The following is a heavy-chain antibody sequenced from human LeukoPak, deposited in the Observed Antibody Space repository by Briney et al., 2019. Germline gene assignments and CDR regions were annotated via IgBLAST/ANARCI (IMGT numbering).Heavy chain of an antibody. Sequence: GASVKVSCKASGGTFSSYAISWVRQAPGQGLEWMGGIIPIFGTANYAQKFQGRVTITTDESTSTAYMELSSLRSEDTAVYYCASQGANWNYDYYYYYYMDVWGEGTTVTVSS. V-gene: IGHV1-69*05. CDR1: GGTFSSYA. CDR3: ASQGANWNYDYYYYYYMDV. CDR2: IIPIFGTA. D-gene: IGHD1-7*01. J-gene: IGHJ6*03.